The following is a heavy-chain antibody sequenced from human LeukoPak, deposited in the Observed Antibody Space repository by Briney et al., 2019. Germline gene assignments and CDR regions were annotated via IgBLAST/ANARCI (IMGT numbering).Heavy chain of an antibody. CDR3: ARSDIWGSYRFLDY. J-gene: IGHJ4*02. CDR1: GASISNYY. D-gene: IGHD3-16*02. CDR2: MLYSGST. V-gene: IGHV4-59*08. Sequence: SETLSLTCTVSGASISNYYWSWIRQSPGKGLEWIGYMLYSGSTNQNPSLRSRVAISVDTSKNQVSLKLSSVTAADTAVYYCARSDIWGSYRFLDYWGQGALVTVSS.